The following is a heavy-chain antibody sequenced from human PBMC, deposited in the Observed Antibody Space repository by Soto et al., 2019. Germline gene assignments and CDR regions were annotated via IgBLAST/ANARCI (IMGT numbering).Heavy chain of an antibody. V-gene: IGHV3-23*01. Sequence: GGSLRLSCAASGFTFSSYAMSWVRQAPGKGLEWVSAISGSGGSTYYADSVKGRFTISRDNSKNTLYLQMNSLRAEDTAVYYCAKDRASYYDSSGYSEYWGQGTLVTV. CDR1: GFTFSSYA. D-gene: IGHD3-22*01. CDR3: AKDRASYYDSSGYSEY. CDR2: ISGSGGST. J-gene: IGHJ4*02.